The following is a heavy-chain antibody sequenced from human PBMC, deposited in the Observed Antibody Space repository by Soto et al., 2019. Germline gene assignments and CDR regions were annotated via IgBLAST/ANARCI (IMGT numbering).Heavy chain of an antibody. CDR2: IYYSGST. CDR3: ARTVELIYYYYMDV. V-gene: IGHV4-59*01. J-gene: IGHJ6*03. Sequence: SETLSLTCTVSGGSISSYYWSWIRQPPGKGLEWIGYIYYSGSTNYNPSLKSRVTKSVDTSKNQFSLKLSSVTAADTAVYYCARTVELIYYYYMDVWGKGTTVTVSS. CDR1: GGSISSYY. D-gene: IGHD2-21*01.